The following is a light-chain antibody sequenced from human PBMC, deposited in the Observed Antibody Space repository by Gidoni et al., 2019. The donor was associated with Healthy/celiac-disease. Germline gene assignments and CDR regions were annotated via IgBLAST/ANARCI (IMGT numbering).Light chain of an antibody. CDR1: QSVSSY. CDR2: DAS. V-gene: IGKV3-11*01. J-gene: IGKJ5*01. CDR3: QQRSNWRT. Sequence: DIVLTQSPATLSLSPGERATLSCRASQSVSSYLAWYQQKPGQAPRLLIYDASNRATGIPARFSGSGSGTDFTLTISSLEPEDFAVYYCQQRSNWRTFXXXTRLEIK.